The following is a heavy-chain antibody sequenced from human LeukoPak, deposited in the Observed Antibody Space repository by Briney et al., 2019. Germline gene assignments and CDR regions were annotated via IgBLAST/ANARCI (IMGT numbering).Heavy chain of an antibody. CDR1: GFTFSSYG. D-gene: IGHD3-9*01. CDR2: ISYDGSNK. CDR3: AKAGRYFDWLSLDY. V-gene: IGHV3-30*18. J-gene: IGHJ4*02. Sequence: GGSLRLSCAASGFTFSSYGMHWVRQAPGKGLEWVAVISYDGSNKYYADSVKGRFTISRDNSKNTLYLQMNSLRAEDTAVYHCAKAGRYFDWLSLDYWGQGTLVTVSS.